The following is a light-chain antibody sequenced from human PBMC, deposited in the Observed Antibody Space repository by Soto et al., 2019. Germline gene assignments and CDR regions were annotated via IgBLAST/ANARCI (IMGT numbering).Light chain of an antibody. CDR1: QTISSW. CDR2: KAS. CDR3: QQYNSYPIP. Sequence: DIQMTQSPSTLSGSVGDRVTITCRASQTISSWLAWYQQKPGKAPKLLIYKASTLKSGVPSRFSGSGSGTEFTLTISSLQPDDFPTYYCQQYNSYPIPFGKGTRLDI. J-gene: IGKJ5*01. V-gene: IGKV1-5*03.